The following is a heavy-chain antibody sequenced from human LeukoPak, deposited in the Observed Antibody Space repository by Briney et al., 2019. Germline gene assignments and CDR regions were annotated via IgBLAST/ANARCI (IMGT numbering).Heavy chain of an antibody. CDR3: ARDFRNAGDY. Sequence: GGSLRLSCAASGFTFTTYWINWVRQAPGKGLEWVAVINQDGSEKYYVDSVKGRFTISRDNAKNSLYLQMNSLRAEDTAVYYCARDFRNAGDYWGQGALVTVSS. V-gene: IGHV3-7*01. CDR2: INQDGSEK. J-gene: IGHJ4*02. D-gene: IGHD1-14*01. CDR1: GFTFTTYW.